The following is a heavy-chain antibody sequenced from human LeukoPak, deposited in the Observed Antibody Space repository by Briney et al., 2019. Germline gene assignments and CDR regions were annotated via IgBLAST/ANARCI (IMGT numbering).Heavy chain of an antibody. CDR1: GYTHTGYA. CDR3: ARGNLAYCSGGSCYSDWFDP. J-gene: IGHJ5*02. Sequence: SVKVSCKASGYTHTGYAMHWVRPAPGKRRDWMGLINAGNGNTKYSQEFQGRVTNIRDTSASTDYMELSSLRSEDMAVYYCARGNLAYCSGGSCYSDWFDPWGQGTLVTVSS. V-gene: IGHV1-3*03. CDR2: INAGNGNT. D-gene: IGHD2-15*01.